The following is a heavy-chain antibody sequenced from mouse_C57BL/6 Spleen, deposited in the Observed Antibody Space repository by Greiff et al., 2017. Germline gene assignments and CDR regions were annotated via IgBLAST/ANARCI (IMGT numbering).Heavy chain of an antibody. V-gene: IGHV1-82*01. CDR1: GYAFSSSW. CDR3: ARSDYEYWYFDV. D-gene: IGHD2-4*01. J-gene: IGHJ1*03. Sequence: QVQLQQSGPELVKPGASVKISCKASGYAFSSSWMNWVKQRPGKGLEWIGRIYPGDGDTNYNGKVKGKATLTADKSSSTAYMQLSSLTSEDSAVYFCARSDYEYWYFDVWGTGTTVTVSS. CDR2: IYPGDGDT.